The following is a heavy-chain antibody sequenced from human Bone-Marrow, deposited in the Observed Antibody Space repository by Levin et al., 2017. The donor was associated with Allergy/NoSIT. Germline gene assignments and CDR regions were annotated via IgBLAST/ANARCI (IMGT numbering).Heavy chain of an antibody. Sequence: ASVKVSCKASGYTFTSYDINWVRQATGQGLEWMGWMNPNSGNTGYAQKFQGRVTMTRNTSISTAYMELSSLRSEDTAVYYCARGISQVNSSSSAENWFDPWGQGTLVTVSS. D-gene: IGHD6-6*01. CDR2: MNPNSGNT. J-gene: IGHJ5*02. CDR1: GYTFTSYD. CDR3: ARGISQVNSSSSAENWFDP. V-gene: IGHV1-8*01.